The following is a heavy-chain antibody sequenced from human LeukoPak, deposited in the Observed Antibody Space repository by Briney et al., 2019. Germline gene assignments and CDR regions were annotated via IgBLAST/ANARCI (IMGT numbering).Heavy chain of an antibody. CDR1: GFTFSSYW. D-gene: IGHD3-3*01. CDR2: IKQDGGEK. Sequence: GGSLRLSCAASGFTFSSYWMSWVRQAPGKGLEWVANIKQDGGEKYYVDSVKGRFTISRDNAKNSLYLQMNSLRAEDTAVYYCARGRYYDFWSGKSGGYYFDYWGQGTLVTVSS. V-gene: IGHV3-7*04. CDR3: ARGRYYDFWSGKSGGYYFDY. J-gene: IGHJ4*02.